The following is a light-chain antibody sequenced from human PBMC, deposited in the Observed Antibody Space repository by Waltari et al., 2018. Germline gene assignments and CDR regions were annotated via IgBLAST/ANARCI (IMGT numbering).Light chain of an antibody. Sequence: DIQMTQSPSFVPASVGDRVTITFRASQGISIWLAWYQQKPGRAPKLLIYDASSLQSGVPSRFSGSGSGTDFILTISSLQPEDFATYYCLQASSFPLTLGGGTKVEIK. J-gene: IGKJ4*01. CDR3: LQASSFPLT. V-gene: IGKV1-12*01. CDR2: DAS. CDR1: QGISIW.